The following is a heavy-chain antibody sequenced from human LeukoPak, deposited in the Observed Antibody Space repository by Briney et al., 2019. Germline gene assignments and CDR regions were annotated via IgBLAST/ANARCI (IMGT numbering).Heavy chain of an antibody. Sequence: GGSLRLSCAASGFTFSSYGMHWVRQAPGKGLEWVAVISYDGSNKYYADSVKGRFTISRDNSKNTLYLQMNSLRAEDTAVYYCAKGGWLQRNPDYWGQGTLVTVSS. CDR1: GFTFSSYG. J-gene: IGHJ4*02. D-gene: IGHD5-24*01. CDR2: ISYDGSNK. CDR3: AKGGWLQRNPDY. V-gene: IGHV3-30*18.